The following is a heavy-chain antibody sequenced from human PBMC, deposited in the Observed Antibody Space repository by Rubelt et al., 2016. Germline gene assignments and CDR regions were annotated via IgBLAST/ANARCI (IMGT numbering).Heavy chain of an antibody. J-gene: IGHJ4*02. D-gene: IGHD3-22*01. V-gene: IGHV1-18*01. CDR3: ARGYFDSTGDFDY. Sequence: WVRQAPGQGLEWMGWISAYNGNTNYAQKFLGRVSMTTDSSTNTAYMELRSLRSDDTAVYYCARGYFDSTGDFDYWGQGTLVTVSS. CDR2: ISAYNGNT.